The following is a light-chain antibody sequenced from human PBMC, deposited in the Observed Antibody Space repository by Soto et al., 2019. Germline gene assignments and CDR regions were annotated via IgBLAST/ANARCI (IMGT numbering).Light chain of an antibody. CDR2: YDS. V-gene: IGLV3-21*04. CDR1: NIGSKS. Sequence: SYELTQPPSVSVAPGKTARITCGGNNIGSKSEHWYQQKPGNAPVLVIYYDSDRPSGSPERFSGSNSGDTATLTISRVEAGDEADYYCQVWDSSSDHVVFGGGTTLTVL. CDR3: QVWDSSSDHVV. J-gene: IGLJ2*01.